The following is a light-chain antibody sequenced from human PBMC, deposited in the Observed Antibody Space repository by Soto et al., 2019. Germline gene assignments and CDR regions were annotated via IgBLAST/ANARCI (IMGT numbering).Light chain of an antibody. J-gene: IGLJ1*01. CDR3: SSYTSTTTRV. V-gene: IGLV2-11*01. Sequence: QSVLTQPRSVSGSPGQSVTISCTGTSSDVGGYNFVSWYQQYPGKAPKVIIYDVNERPSGVPDRFSGSKSGNTASLTISGLQAEDEADYYCSSYTSTTTRVFGTGTKVTV. CDR1: SSDVGGYNF. CDR2: DVN.